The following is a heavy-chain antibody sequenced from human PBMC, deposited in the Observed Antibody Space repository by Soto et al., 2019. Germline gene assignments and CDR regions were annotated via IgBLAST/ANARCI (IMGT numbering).Heavy chain of an antibody. D-gene: IGHD1-26*01. CDR2: FSPILGTT. Sequence: QVQLVQSGAEVKEPGSSVKVSCKASGGTFSSYSFSWVRQAPGQGLEWMGGFSPILGTTNYAQNFLVRVTVXAXEXXSTVYVELSSLRPEDTAVYYCASGVTSGSFPPFALWGQGTLVTVSS. CDR1: GGTFSSYS. J-gene: IGHJ4*02. V-gene: IGHV1-69*11. CDR3: ASGVTSGSFPPFAL.